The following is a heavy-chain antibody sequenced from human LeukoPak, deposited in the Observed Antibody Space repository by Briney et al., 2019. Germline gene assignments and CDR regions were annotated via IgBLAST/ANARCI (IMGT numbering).Heavy chain of an antibody. Sequence: GGSLRLSCAASGFTVSSNYMSWVRQAPGKGLEWVSVIYSGGSTYYADSVKGRFTISRDNSKNTLYLQMNSLRAEDTAVYYCVRDLGVFYCGGDCLGFDYWGQGTLVTVSS. D-gene: IGHD2-21*02. CDR3: VRDLGVFYCGGDCLGFDY. V-gene: IGHV3-53*01. CDR1: GFTVSSNY. J-gene: IGHJ4*02. CDR2: IYSGGST.